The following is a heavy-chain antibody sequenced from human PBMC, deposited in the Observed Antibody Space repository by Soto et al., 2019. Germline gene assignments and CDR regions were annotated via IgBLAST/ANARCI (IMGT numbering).Heavy chain of an antibody. CDR3: ARRGLGLDY. Sequence: SXTLALTXTVSXGSISSYYXSWIRQPPGKGLEWIAYIHYSGSTDYNPSLKSRVTISLDKSKNQFSLKLTSVTAADTAVYHCARRGLGLDYWGQGTLVTVSS. D-gene: IGHD5-12*01. CDR1: XGSISSYY. J-gene: IGHJ4*02. V-gene: IGHV4-59*08. CDR2: IHYSGST.